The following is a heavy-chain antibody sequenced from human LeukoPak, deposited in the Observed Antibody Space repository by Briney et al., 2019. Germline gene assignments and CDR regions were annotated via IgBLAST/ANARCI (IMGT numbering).Heavy chain of an antibody. CDR2: INPNGGST. CDR3: AIPRGGYNFDY. Sequence: ASVKVSCKASGYTFTSYYMHWVRQAPGQGLEWMGIINPNGGSTSYAQKFQGRVTMTRDTSTSTVYMELSSLRSEDTAVYYCAIPRGGYNFDYWGQRTLVTVSS. J-gene: IGHJ4*02. V-gene: IGHV1-46*01. CDR1: GYTFTSYY. D-gene: IGHD5-24*01.